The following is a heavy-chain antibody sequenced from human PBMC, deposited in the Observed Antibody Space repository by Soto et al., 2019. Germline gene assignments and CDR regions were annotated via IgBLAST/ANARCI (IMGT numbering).Heavy chain of an antibody. V-gene: IGHV4-4*02. CDR1: GGSISSGDYY. J-gene: IGHJ6*02. Sequence: SATLSLTCTVSGGSISSGDYYWSWVRQPPGKGLEWIGEIYHSGSTNYNPSLKSRVTISVDKSKNQFSLKLSSVTAADTAVYYCARLLLWFGDLNRLRYYYYYGMDVWGQGTTVTVSS. CDR3: ARLLLWFGDLNRLRYYYYYGMDV. CDR2: IYHSGST. D-gene: IGHD3-10*01.